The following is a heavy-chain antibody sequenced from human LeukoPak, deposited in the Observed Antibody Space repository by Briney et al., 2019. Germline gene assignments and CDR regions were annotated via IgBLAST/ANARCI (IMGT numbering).Heavy chain of an antibody. Sequence: ASVKVSCKASGGTFSGYAISWVRQAPGQGLEWMGGIIPIFGTANYAQKFQGRVTITTHESTSTAYMELSSLRSEDTAEYYCAKGEAFFGGDCSRLWYYFYYGGRGTRVPLPS. CDR2: IIPIFGTA. CDR1: GGTFSGYA. J-gene: IGHJ4*02. CDR3: AKGEAFFGGDCSRLWYYFYY. V-gene: IGHV1-69*05. D-gene: IGHD2-21*02.